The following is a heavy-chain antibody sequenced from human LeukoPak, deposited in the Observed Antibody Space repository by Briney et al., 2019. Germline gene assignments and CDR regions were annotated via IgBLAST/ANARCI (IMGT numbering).Heavy chain of an antibody. CDR2: LYPGDSST. V-gene: IGHV5-51*01. J-gene: IGHJ4*02. CDR3: ARHSMLFGYSSSSGLDY. D-gene: IGHD6-6*01. Sequence: GESLKISCKASGYTFTTSWNGWVRQMPGKGLEWMGILYPGDSSTRYGPSFQGQVTISADKSISTAYLQWSSLKASDTAMYYCARHSMLFGYSSSSGLDYWGQGTLVTVSS. CDR1: GYTFTTSW.